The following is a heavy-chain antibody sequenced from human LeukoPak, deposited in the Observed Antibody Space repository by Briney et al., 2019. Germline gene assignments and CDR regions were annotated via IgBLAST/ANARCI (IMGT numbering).Heavy chain of an antibody. CDR2: ISSSSSYI. V-gene: IGHV3-21*01. Sequence: PGGSLRLSCAASGFTFSSYSMNWVRQAPGKGLEWVSSISSSSSYIYYADSVKGRFTISRDNAKNTLYLQMNSLRAEDTAVYYCARGSDSSGHWPDAFDIWGQGTMVTVSS. D-gene: IGHD3-22*01. J-gene: IGHJ3*02. CDR1: GFTFSSYS. CDR3: ARGSDSSGHWPDAFDI.